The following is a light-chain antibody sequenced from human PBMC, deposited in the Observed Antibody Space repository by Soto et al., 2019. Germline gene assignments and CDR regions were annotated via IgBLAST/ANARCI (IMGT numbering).Light chain of an antibody. CDR1: QTISSW. V-gene: IGKV1-5*03. J-gene: IGKJ1*01. Sequence: DIQMTQSPSTLSGSVGYRVTITCRASQTISSWLAWYQQKPVKAPKLLIYKASTLKSGVPSRFSGSGSGTEFTLTISSLQPDDFATYYCQHYNSYSEAFGQGTKVDIK. CDR3: QHYNSYSEA. CDR2: KAS.